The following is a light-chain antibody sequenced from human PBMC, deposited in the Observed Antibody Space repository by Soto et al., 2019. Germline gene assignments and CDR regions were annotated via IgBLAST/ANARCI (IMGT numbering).Light chain of an antibody. CDR1: QTVSSY. CDR2: DAS. V-gene: IGKV3-11*01. CDR3: QQRRT. J-gene: IGKJ5*01. Sequence: EIVLTQSPATLSLSPGERATLSCRASQTVSSYLAWYQQKPGQAPRLLVYDASDRATGIPARFSGSGSGSDFTLTISSLEPEDFAVYYCQQRRTFGHGTRLESK.